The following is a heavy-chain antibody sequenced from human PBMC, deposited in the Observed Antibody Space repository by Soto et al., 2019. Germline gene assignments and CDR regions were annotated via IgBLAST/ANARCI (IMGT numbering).Heavy chain of an antibody. V-gene: IGHV4-4*02. CDR2: IYHSGST. CDR1: GGSIYSSNW. CDR3: TRGWEPTD. J-gene: IGHJ4*02. Sequence: QVQLQESGPGLVKPSGTLSLTCAVSGGSIYSSNWWTWVRQPPGKGLEWIGQIYHSGSTNYSPSLKSRVTISVDKSNNQFSLKVTSVTAADTAVYYCTRGWEPTDWGQGSLVTVSS. D-gene: IGHD1-26*01.